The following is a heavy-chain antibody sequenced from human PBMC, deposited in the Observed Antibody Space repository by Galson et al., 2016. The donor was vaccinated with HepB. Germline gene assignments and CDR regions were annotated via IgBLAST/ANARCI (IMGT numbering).Heavy chain of an antibody. Sequence: SLRLACADSGFTFSTYGMHWVRQAPGEGLGWVAAISFEGNKQHYADSVKGRFTASRDNSKNTLYLQMNNLTPDDTAIYYCARGGGTSSYYYWGMDVWGQGTTVTVSS. CDR2: ISFEGNKQ. J-gene: IGHJ6*02. CDR1: GFTFSTYG. CDR3: ARGGGTSSYYYWGMDV. D-gene: IGHD1-14*01. V-gene: IGHV3-30*03.